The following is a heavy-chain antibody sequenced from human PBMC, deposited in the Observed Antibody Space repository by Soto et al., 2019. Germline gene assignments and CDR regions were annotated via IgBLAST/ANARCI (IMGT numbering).Heavy chain of an antibody. CDR1: GFTFSSYW. J-gene: IGHJ6*02. V-gene: IGHV3-7*01. Sequence: GGSLRLSCAASGFTFSSYWTSWVRQAPGKGLEWVSTIKQDGSEKYYVDSVKGRFTISRDNDKNSLYLQMNSLRAEYTAVYYCTRDRRTYYGSGSYYYYYGMDVWGQGTTVTVSS. CDR3: TRDRRTYYGSGSYYYYYGMDV. D-gene: IGHD3-10*01. CDR2: IKQDGSEK.